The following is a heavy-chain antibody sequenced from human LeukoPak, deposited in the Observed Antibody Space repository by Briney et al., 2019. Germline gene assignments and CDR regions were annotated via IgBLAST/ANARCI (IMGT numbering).Heavy chain of an antibody. Sequence: KTSETLSLTCTVSGGSISSYYWSWIRQPPGKGLEWGGYIYYSGSTNYNPSLKMRVTISVDTSKNQFSLKLRSVPAADPAVYYCARVSSTWYQDWYFDLWGRGTLVTVSS. CDR3: ARVSSTWYQDWYFDL. J-gene: IGHJ2*01. CDR1: GGSISSYY. V-gene: IGHV4-59*01. CDR2: IYYSGST. D-gene: IGHD6-13*01.